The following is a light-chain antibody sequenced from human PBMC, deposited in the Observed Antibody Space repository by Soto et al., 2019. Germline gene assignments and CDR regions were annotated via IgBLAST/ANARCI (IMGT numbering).Light chain of an antibody. CDR2: GAS. Sequence: EVVMTQSPATLSVSPGERATLSCRASQSFTTNMAWYQQQPGHSPRLLLYGASTRATGIPARFSGSGSGTDFTLPISSLQSADFAVYYCQQYNNWPPWTFGQGTKVDIK. CDR3: QQYNNWPPWT. J-gene: IGKJ1*01. V-gene: IGKV3-15*01. CDR1: QSFTTN.